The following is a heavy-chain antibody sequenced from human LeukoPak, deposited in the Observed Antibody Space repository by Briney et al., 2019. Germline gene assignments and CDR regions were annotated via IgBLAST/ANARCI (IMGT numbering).Heavy chain of an antibody. CDR3: ARGRYYYDSSGIYYYYYMDV. CDR2: INHSGST. V-gene: IGHV4-34*01. D-gene: IGHD3-22*01. CDR1: GGSFSGHY. Sequence: SETLSLTCAVYGGSFSGHYWSWIRQPPGKGLGWIGEINHSGSTNYNPSLKSRVTISVDTSKNQFSLKLSSVTAADTAVYYCARGRYYYDSSGIYYYYYMDVWGKGTTVTVSS. J-gene: IGHJ6*03.